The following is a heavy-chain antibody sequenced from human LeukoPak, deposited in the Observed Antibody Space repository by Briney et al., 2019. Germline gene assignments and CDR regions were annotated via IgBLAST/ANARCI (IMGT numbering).Heavy chain of an antibody. V-gene: IGHV3-53*01. CDR1: GFTVSSDY. CDR2: IYSGGST. Sequence: GGSLRLSCAASGFTVSSDYMSWVRQAPGKGLEWVSVIYSGGSTYYADSVKGRFTISRDNSKNTLYLQMNSLRAEDTAVYYCARDSYGDYYFDYWGQGTLVTVSS. J-gene: IGHJ4*02. CDR3: ARDSYGDYYFDY. D-gene: IGHD4-17*01.